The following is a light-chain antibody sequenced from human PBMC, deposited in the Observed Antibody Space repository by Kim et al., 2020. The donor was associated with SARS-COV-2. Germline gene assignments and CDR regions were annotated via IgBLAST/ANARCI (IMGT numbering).Light chain of an antibody. V-gene: IGLV1-44*01. CDR2: GND. J-gene: IGLJ3*02. CDR3: AAWDDSLNGPV. CDR1: SSNIGSTP. Sequence: SVLTQPPSASGTPGQRVTIFCSGSSSNIGSTPVNWYQQLPGTAPKVLIYGNDLRPSGVPDRFSASKSGTSASLAISGLQSDDEADYYCAAWDDSLNGPVFGGGTQLTVL.